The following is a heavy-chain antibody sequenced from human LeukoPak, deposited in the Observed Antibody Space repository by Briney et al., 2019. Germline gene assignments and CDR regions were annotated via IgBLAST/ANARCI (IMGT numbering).Heavy chain of an antibody. V-gene: IGHV3-33*06. D-gene: IGHD1-7*01. CDR2: IWYDESNN. Sequence: GGSLRLSCVASGFSFSRYGMHWVRQAPGKGLEWLAVIWYDESNNFYADSVKGRFTISRDNSKKTLYLQLNSLRAEDTAVYFCAKSLLELEAYDYYMDVWGKGTTVTVSS. CDR3: AKSLLELEAYDYYMDV. CDR1: GFSFSRYG. J-gene: IGHJ6*03.